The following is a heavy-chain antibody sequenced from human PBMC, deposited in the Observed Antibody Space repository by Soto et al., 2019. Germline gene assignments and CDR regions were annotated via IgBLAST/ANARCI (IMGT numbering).Heavy chain of an antibody. CDR2: IWFDGNNK. V-gene: IGHV3-33*01. D-gene: IGHD1-1*01. CDR3: ARDGQPLAPYAMDV. J-gene: IGHJ6*02. CDR1: GFTFGNNA. Sequence: QVQLVESGGNMVQPGRSLRLSCAASGFTFGNNAMHWVRHAAGKGLEGVAQIWFDGNNKYYTDSVKGRFTISRDNLKNTVYLQMDSLRADDTAVYYCARDGQPLAPYAMDVWGQGTTVIVSS.